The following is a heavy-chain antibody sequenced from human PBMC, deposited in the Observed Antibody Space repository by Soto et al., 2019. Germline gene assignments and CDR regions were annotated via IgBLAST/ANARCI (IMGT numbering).Heavy chain of an antibody. V-gene: IGHV4-31*03. D-gene: IGHD3-10*01. CDR3: ARMVASYFDY. Sequence: SETLSLTCTVSGGSISSGGYYWSWIRQHPGKGLEWIGYIYYSGSTYYNPSLKSRVTISVDTSKNQFSLKLSSVTAADTAVYYCARMVASYFDYWGQGTLVTVS. CDR1: GGSISSGGYY. J-gene: IGHJ4*02. CDR2: IYYSGST.